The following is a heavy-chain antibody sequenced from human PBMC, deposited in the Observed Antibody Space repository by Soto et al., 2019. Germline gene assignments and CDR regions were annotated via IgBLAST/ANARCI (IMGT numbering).Heavy chain of an antibody. CDR3: ARASIAAAGYYFDY. CDR1: GFTVSTNY. V-gene: IGHV3-53*01. Sequence: EVQLVESGGGLIQPGGSLRLSCAASGFTVSTNYMSWVRQAPGKGLEWVSVIYSGGSTYYADSVKGRFTISRDNSTNTLYLQMNSLRAEDTAVYYCARASIAAAGYYFDYWGQGNLVTVSS. CDR2: IYSGGST. D-gene: IGHD6-13*01. J-gene: IGHJ4*02.